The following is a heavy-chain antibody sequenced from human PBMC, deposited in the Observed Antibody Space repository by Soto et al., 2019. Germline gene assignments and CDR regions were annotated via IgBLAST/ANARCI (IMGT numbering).Heavy chain of an antibody. CDR3: AKAQEASGNVNSYLDY. J-gene: IGHJ4*02. Sequence: VQLLQSGGGLIQPGGSLRLSCTTSGFTFSNYAMTWVRQAPGKGLEGVSVITGSGDVSYVTDRFKGRFTVSRDNSRNTLFLDMSRLRADDTAVYFCAKAQEASGNVNSYLDYWGQGILVTVSP. D-gene: IGHD2-15*01. V-gene: IGHV3-23*01. CDR1: GFTFSNYA. CDR2: ITGSGDVS.